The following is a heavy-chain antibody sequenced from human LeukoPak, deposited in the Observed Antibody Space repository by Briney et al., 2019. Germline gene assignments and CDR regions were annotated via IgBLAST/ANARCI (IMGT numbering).Heavy chain of an antibody. Sequence: SETLSLTCAVSGDSFSRSCWWNWVRQPPGKGLEWLGSIYYSGSTYYNPSLKSRVTISVDTSKNQFSLKLSSVTAADTAVYYCARHLPSSIAALDIWGQGTMVTVSS. CDR1: GDSFSRSCW. CDR3: ARHLPSSIAALDI. J-gene: IGHJ3*02. D-gene: IGHD6-6*01. CDR2: IYYSGST. V-gene: IGHV4-39*01.